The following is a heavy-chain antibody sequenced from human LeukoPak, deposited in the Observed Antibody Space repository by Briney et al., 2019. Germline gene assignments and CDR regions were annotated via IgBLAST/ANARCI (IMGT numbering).Heavy chain of an antibody. J-gene: IGHJ6*03. CDR2: IYTSGST. CDR1: GGSISSYY. D-gene: IGHD2-2*01. V-gene: IGHV4-4*07. CDR3: ARDLVVPAAAYYYYYMDV. Sequence: PSETLSLTCTVSGGSISSYYWSWIRQPAGKGLEWIGRIYTSGSTNYNPSLKSRVTMSVDTSKNQFSLKLSSVTAADKAVYYCARDLVVPAAAYYYYYMDVWGKGTTVTVSS.